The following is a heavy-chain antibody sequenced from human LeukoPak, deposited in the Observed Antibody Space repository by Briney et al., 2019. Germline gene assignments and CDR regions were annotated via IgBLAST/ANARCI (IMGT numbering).Heavy chain of an antibody. CDR1: GFTFSSYG. CDR2: ISYDGSNK. Sequence: GRSLRLSCAASGFTFSSYGMHWVRQAPGKGLEWVAVISYDGSNKYYADSVKGRFTISRDNSKNTLYLQMNSLRAEDTAVYYCARSLDQTYYYYYGMDVWGQGTTVTVSS. J-gene: IGHJ6*02. CDR3: ARSLDQTYYYYYGMDV. V-gene: IGHV3-30*03.